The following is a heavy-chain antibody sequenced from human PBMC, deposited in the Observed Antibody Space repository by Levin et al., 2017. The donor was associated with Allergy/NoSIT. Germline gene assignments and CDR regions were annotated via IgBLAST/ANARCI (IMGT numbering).Heavy chain of an antibody. V-gene: IGHV3-21*01. CDR3: ARQFCSTTSCYHGWFDP. Sequence: GASVKVSCAASRFTFSDYHMNWVRQAPGKGLEWVSFVSTRSTYIYYADSVKGRFTISRDNAENSLYLQMNSLRAEDTAVYYCARQFCSTTSCYHGWFDPWGQGTLVTVSS. D-gene: IGHD2-2*01. CDR1: RFTFSDYH. J-gene: IGHJ5*02. CDR2: VSTRSTYI.